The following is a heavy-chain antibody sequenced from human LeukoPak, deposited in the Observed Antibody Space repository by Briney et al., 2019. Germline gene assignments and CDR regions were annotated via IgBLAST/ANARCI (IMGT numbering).Heavy chain of an antibody. D-gene: IGHD2-2*02. Sequence: GASVKVSCKASGYTFTGYYMHWVRQAPGQGLEWMGRIIPILGIANYAQKFQGRVTITADKSTSTAYMELSSLRSEDTAVYYCARYCSSTSCYKVAPDYWGQGTLVTVSS. CDR2: IIPILGIA. CDR1: GYTFTGYY. J-gene: IGHJ4*02. V-gene: IGHV1-69*02. CDR3: ARYCSSTSCYKVAPDY.